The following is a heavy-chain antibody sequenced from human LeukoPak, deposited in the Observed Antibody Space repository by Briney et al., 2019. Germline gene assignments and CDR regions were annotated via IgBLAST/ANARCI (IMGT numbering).Heavy chain of an antibody. V-gene: IGHV3-7*01. CDR2: IKQDGSEK. D-gene: IGHD2-15*01. J-gene: IGHJ4*02. CDR3: AGMSTGWPFDY. CDR1: GFTFTSYW. Sequence: GGSLRLSCAASGFTFTSYWMSWVRRAPGKGLEWVANIKQDGSEKYYVDSVKGRFTISRDNAKNSPYLQMNSLRAEDTAVYYCAGMSTGWPFDYWGQGTLVTVSS.